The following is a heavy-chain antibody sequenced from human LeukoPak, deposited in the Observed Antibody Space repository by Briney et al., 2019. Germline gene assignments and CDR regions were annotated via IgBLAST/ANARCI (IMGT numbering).Heavy chain of an antibody. CDR3: ARDRDDAFDI. V-gene: IGHV3-48*01. CDR2: ISSSSSTI. J-gene: IGHJ3*02. CDR1: GFTFSSYS. D-gene: IGHD3-10*01. Sequence: GGSLRLSCAASGFTFSSYSMNWVRQAPGKGLEWVSYISSSSSTIYYADSVKGRFTISRDNAKNSLYLQMNSLRAEDTAVYYCARDRDDAFDIWGQGTMVTVSS.